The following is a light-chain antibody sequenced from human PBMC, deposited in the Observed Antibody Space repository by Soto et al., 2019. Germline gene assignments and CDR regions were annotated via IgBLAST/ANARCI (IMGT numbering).Light chain of an antibody. CDR1: QNIYYN. Sequence: ILMTQSPATVSVSPGESATLSCRASQNIYYNVAWYQQRPGQAPRLLIYRASTRAPGVPARFSGSGSETELTLTISSLQPEDFTVYSCLQYHNLWAVGQGTKVDSK. J-gene: IGKJ1*01. CDR3: LQYHNLWA. V-gene: IGKV3-15*01. CDR2: RAS.